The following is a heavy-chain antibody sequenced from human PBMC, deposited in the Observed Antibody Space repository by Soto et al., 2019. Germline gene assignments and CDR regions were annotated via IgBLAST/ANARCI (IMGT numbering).Heavy chain of an antibody. V-gene: IGHV4-30-2*01. CDR2: IYHSGST. CDR3: VRQGIGPLHGRVDV. D-gene: IGHD3-10*01. J-gene: IGHJ6*02. Sequence: PSETLSLTCAVSGGSISSGGYSWSWIRQPPGKGLEWIGYIYHSGSTYYNPSLNSRVTISLDRSTKQLSLKLSSATAADTAMYHCVRQGIGPLHGRVDVWGRGTTVTVSS. CDR1: GGSISSGGYS.